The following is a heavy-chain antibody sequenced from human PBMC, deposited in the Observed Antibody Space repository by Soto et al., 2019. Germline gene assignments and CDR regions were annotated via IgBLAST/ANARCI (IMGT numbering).Heavy chain of an antibody. CDR1: GGSVSRGSYY. D-gene: IGHD1-26*01. CDR3: ARDGRATAGMDV. Sequence: SETLSLTCTVSGGSVSRGSYYWSWIRQPPGKGLEWSGYIYYRENTNYNPSLKSRVTISVDTSKNQFSMKLSSVTAADAAVYYCARDGRATAGMDVWGQGTTVTVSS. J-gene: IGHJ6*02. CDR2: IYYRENT. V-gene: IGHV4-61*01.